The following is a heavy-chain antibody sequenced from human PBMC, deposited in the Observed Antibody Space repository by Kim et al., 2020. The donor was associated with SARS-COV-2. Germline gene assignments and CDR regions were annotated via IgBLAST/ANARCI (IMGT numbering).Heavy chain of an antibody. V-gene: IGHV4-34*01. CDR2: INHSGST. J-gene: IGHJ4*02. Sequence: SQTLSLTCAVYGGSFSGYYWSWIRQPPGKGLEWIGEINHSGSTNYNPSLKSRVTISVDTSKNQFSLKLSSVTAADTAVYYCARGRAAYYFDYWGQGTLVT. CDR1: GGSFSGYY. D-gene: IGHD6-25*01. CDR3: ARGRAAYYFDY.